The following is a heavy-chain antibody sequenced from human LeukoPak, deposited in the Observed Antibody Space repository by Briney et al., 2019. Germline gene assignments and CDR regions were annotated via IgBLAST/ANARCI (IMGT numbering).Heavy chain of an antibody. CDR1: VGTFNSHV. J-gene: IGHJ5*02. Sequence: GASVKVSCKASVGTFNSHVISWLRPAPGQGLEWMGGIIPAFGTASYAEKLQGRVTITTDQSTTTAYMETSSLTSEDTAVYYCARVYYYGSESYWHTNWLDLWGQGTLVTVSS. CDR3: ARVYYYGSESYWHTNWLDL. D-gene: IGHD3-10*01. V-gene: IGHV1-69*05. CDR2: IIPAFGTA.